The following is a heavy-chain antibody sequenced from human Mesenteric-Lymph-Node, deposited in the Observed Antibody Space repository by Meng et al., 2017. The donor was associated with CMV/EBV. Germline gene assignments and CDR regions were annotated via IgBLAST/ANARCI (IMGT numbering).Heavy chain of an antibody. CDR2: IYSGGST. CDR1: GFTVSSNY. D-gene: IGHD6-13*01. Sequence: GGSLRLSCAASGFTVSSNYMSWVRQAPGKGLEWVSVIYSGGSTYYADSVKGRFTISRDNAKNSLYLQMNSLRAEDTAVYYCTSSSWTNWGQGTLVTVSS. CDR3: TSSSWTN. J-gene: IGHJ4*02. V-gene: IGHV3-53*01.